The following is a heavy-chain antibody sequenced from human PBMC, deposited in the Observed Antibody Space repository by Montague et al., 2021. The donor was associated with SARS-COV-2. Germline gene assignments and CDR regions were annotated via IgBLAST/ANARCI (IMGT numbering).Heavy chain of an antibody. CDR2: ISYSGSA. Sequence: SETLSLTCIVSGDSISTSDYYWGWIRQPPGKGLEWIGSISYSGSATYKPSLQSRLTISVDTSKNQFSLKVNFVTAADTAVYYCARRYSCTWDSFYRYIDVWGKGTLVIVSS. CDR3: ARRYSCTWDSFYRYIDV. D-gene: IGHD5-24*01. J-gene: IGHJ5*02. V-gene: IGHV4-39*01. CDR1: GDSISTSDYY.